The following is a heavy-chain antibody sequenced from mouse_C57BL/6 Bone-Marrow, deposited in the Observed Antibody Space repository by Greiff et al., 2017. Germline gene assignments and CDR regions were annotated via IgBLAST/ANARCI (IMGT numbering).Heavy chain of an antibody. CDR2: IYPGSGST. V-gene: IGHV1-55*01. Sequence: VQLQQPGAELVKPGASVKMSCKASGYTFTSYWITWVKQRPGQGLEWIGDIYPGSGSTNYNEKFKSKATLTVDKSSSTAYMQLSSLTSEDSAVYFCARGGGYWYFDVWGTGTTVTVSS. CDR3: ARGGGYWYFDV. CDR1: GYTFTSYW. J-gene: IGHJ1*03.